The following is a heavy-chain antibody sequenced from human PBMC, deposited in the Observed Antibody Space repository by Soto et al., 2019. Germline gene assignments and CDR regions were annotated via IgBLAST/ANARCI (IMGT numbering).Heavy chain of an antibody. V-gene: IGHV3-23*01. CDR2: ISGSGGST. J-gene: IGHJ4*02. CDR1: GFTFSSYA. CDR3: AKVTIFGVVIRSFDY. D-gene: IGHD3-3*01. Sequence: GGSLRLSCAASGFTFSSYAMSWVRQAPGKGLEWVSAISGSGGSTYYADSVKGRFTISRDNSKNTLYLQMNSLRAEDTAVYYCAKVTIFGVVIRSFDYWGQGTLVTVSS.